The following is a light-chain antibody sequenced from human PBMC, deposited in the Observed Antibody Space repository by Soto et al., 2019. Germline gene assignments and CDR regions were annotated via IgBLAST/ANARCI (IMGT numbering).Light chain of an antibody. V-gene: IGKV3-11*01. CDR2: DAS. CDR3: QHKRDWPQMI. CDR1: QSVSRK. Sequence: ILLTQSPATMSVTAGESATLSCGSSQSVSRKLAWYQQKPGQAPRLLIYDASQRATGIAARFSGSGSGTDFTLTISSRDTQDLAEYYCQHKRDWPQMIVGQGTRLEI. J-gene: IGKJ5*01.